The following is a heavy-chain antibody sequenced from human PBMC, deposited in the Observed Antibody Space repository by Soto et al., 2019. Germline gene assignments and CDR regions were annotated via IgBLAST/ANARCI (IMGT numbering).Heavy chain of an antibody. CDR2: ISSSSSNT. CDR3: AKDTVEDNLLFDF. V-gene: IGHV3-23*01. Sequence: GGSLRLSCAASGFTFSSYSMNWVRQAPGKGLEWVSAISSSSSNTYYADSVKGRFTISRDNSKNTLYLQMNSLRAEDKAVEYCAKDTVEDNLLFDFWGQGTLVTVSS. J-gene: IGHJ4*02. CDR1: GFTFSSYS.